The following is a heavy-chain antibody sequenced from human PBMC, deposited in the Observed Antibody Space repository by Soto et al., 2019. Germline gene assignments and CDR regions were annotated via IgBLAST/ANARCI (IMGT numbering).Heavy chain of an antibody. V-gene: IGHV4-39*02. CDR2: IYYSGST. J-gene: IGHJ4*02. CDR3: ARDIGSYAYGEGY. Sequence: PSETLSHTCTVSGGSIRSTSYYWGWIRQPPGKGLEWIGSIYYSGSTYYNPSLKSRVTISVDTSKNQFSLKLSSVTAADTAVYYCARDIGSYAYGEGYWGQGIQVTVSS. D-gene: IGHD3-10*01. CDR1: GGSIRSTSYY.